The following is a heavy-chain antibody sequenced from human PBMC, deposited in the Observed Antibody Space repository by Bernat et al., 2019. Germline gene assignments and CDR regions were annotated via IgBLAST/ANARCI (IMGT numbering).Heavy chain of an antibody. CDR1: GFTFSSYD. CDR3: AREGRSSNWDDWYFDL. Sequence: EVLLVESGGDLVQPGGSLRLSCAASGFTFSSYDMHWVRQVSGEGLEWVSAIGTSDDPYYSDSVKGRFTISRENAKNSLYLQMNSLTPGDTAVYYCAREGRSSNWDDWYFDLWGHGTLVTVSS. V-gene: IGHV3-13*05. CDR2: IGTSDDP. J-gene: IGHJ2*01. D-gene: IGHD1-20*01.